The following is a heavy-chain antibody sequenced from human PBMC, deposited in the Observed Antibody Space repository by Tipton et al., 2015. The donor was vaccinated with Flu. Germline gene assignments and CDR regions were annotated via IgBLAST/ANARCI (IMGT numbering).Heavy chain of an antibody. D-gene: IGHD4-23*01. V-gene: IGHV4-59*01. CDR1: GGSISGYY. J-gene: IGHJ4*02. Sequence: TLSLTCTVSGGSISGYYWTWIRQPPGKGLEWIGYIYYSGSTNYNPSLTRLVTISVHTSKNQFSLKLSSVTAADTAVYYCAAEYRGGGNRSSFGYWGQGTLVTVSS. CDR3: AAEYRGGGNRSSFGY. CDR2: IYYSGST.